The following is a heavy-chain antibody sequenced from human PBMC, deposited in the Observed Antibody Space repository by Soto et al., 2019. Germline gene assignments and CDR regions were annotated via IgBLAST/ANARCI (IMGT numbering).Heavy chain of an antibody. Sequence: GGSLRLSCAASGFTFINAWMSWVRQAPGKGLEWVGRIKSKTDGGTTDYAAPVKGRFTISRDDSKNTLYLQMNSLKTEDTAVYYCTTMIVVVNDAFDIWGQGTMVTVSS. J-gene: IGHJ3*02. CDR3: TTMIVVVNDAFDI. CDR2: IKSKTDGGTT. V-gene: IGHV3-15*01. D-gene: IGHD3-22*01. CDR1: GFTFINAW.